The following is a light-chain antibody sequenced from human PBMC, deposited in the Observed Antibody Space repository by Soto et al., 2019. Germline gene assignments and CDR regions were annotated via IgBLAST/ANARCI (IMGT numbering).Light chain of an antibody. V-gene: IGKV3-11*01. Sequence: EIVLTQSPATLSLSPGERATLSCRASQSVSSYLAWYQQKPCQAPRLLIYDASNRATGIPARFSGSGSGTDFTLTISSLEPEDFAVYYCQQRSNWPPITFGQGKRLEIK. CDR1: QSVSSY. CDR3: QQRSNWPPIT. CDR2: DAS. J-gene: IGKJ5*01.